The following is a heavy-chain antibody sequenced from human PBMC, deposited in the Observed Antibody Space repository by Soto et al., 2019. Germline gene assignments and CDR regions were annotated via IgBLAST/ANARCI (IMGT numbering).Heavy chain of an antibody. J-gene: IGHJ5*02. V-gene: IGHV4-30-2*01. CDR3: ARGGSGYGLNWFDH. D-gene: IGHD5-18*01. CDR1: GGSISSGGYS. Sequence: SETLSLTCAVSGGSISSGGYSWSWIRQPPGKGLEWIGYIYHSGSTYYNPSLKSRVTISVDRSKNQFSLKLSSVTAADTAVYYCARGGSGYGLNWFDHWGQGTLVTVSS. CDR2: IYHSGST.